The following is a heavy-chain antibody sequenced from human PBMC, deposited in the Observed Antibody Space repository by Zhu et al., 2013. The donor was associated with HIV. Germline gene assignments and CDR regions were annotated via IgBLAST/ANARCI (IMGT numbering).Heavy chain of an antibody. J-gene: IGHJ5*02. D-gene: IGHD3-22*01. CDR2: INPSGGTI. Sequence: QVQLVQSGAEVKKPGASVKVSCKASGYTFTSYSIHWVRQAPGQGLEWMGIINPSGGTINYAQKFQGRVTITADKSTSTAYMELSSLRSEDTAVYYCARARYYDSSGYSNWFDPWGQGTLVTVSS. CDR3: ARARYYDSSGYSNWFDP. CDR1: GYTFTSYS. V-gene: IGHV1-46*01.